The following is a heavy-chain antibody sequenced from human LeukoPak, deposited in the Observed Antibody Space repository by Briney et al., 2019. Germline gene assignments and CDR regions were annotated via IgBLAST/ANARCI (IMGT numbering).Heavy chain of an antibody. Sequence: SETLSLTCTVSGGSISSSSYYWGWIRQPPGKGLEWIGSIYYSGSTYYNPSLKSRVTISVDTSKNQFSLKLSSVTAADTAVYYCARHSAYYDFWFDPWGQGTLVTVSS. CDR2: IYYSGST. J-gene: IGHJ5*02. V-gene: IGHV4-39*01. CDR3: ARHSAYYDFWFDP. D-gene: IGHD3-3*01. CDR1: GGSISSSSYY.